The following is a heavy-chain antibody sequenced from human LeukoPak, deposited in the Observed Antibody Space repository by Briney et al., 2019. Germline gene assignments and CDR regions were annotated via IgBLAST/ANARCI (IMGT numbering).Heavy chain of an antibody. Sequence: GGSLRLSCAASGFTFSNYAMTWARQAPGEGLEWVAAISGSGTTTYSADSARGRFTVSRDNSKNILYLQTSSLRAEDTALYYCAKFFAPSGGASGWPWSIDYWGQGTLVTVSS. D-gene: IGHD6-25*01. V-gene: IGHV3-23*01. CDR2: ISGSGTTT. CDR3: AKFFAPSGGASGWPWSIDY. CDR1: GFTFSNYA. J-gene: IGHJ4*02.